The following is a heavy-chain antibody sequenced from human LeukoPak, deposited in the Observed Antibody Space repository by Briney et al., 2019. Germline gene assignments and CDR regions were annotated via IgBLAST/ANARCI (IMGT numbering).Heavy chain of an antibody. CDR3: AKLFYLSSGWFDY. CDR1: GYTFTNYF. J-gene: IGHJ4*02. V-gene: IGHV1-46*01. CDR2: INPSGGGT. D-gene: IGHD6-19*01. Sequence: ASVKVSCKASGYTFTNYFMHWVRQAPGQGLEWMGVINPSGGGTTYAQRFQGRVTMTRDTSTSTVHMELSSLRSEDTAVYYCAKLFYLSSGWFDYWGQGTLVTVSS.